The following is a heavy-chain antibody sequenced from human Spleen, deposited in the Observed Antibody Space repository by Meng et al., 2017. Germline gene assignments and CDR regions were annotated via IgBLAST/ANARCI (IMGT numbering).Heavy chain of an antibody. CDR2: INPTSGDT. Sequence: QVHLVQAGAEVKKPGASVKVSCKASGYTFTGYYMHWLRQAPGQGLEWMGRINPTSGDTNYVQKFQGRVTMTRDTSISTAFMELSRLKSDDTAVYYCANSVANFDHWGQGTLVTVSS. D-gene: IGHD5-12*01. V-gene: IGHV1-2*06. J-gene: IGHJ4*02. CDR1: GYTFTGYY. CDR3: ANSVANFDH.